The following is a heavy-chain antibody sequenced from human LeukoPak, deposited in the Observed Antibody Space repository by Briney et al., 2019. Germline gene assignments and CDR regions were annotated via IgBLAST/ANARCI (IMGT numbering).Heavy chain of an antibody. V-gene: IGHV3-7*01. D-gene: IGHD1-7*01. CDR3: ARDRTGTTNYMDV. CDR2: IKQDGSEK. J-gene: IGHJ6*03. CDR1: GFTFSSYW. Sequence: PGGSLRLSCAASGFTFSSYWMSWVRQAPGKGLEWVANIKQDGSEKYYVDSVKGRLTISRDNAKNSLYLQMNSLRAEDTAVYYCARDRTGTTNYMDVWGKGTTVTVSS.